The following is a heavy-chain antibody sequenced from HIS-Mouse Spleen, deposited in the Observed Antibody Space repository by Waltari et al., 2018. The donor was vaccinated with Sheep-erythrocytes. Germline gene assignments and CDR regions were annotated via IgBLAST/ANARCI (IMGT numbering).Heavy chain of an antibody. Sequence: QVQLQESGPGLVKPSETLSLTCTVSGGSISSYYWSWIRQPAGKGLDWIGRIDTSGSTHHNPSLKSRITMSVDTSKNQFSLKLSSVTAADTAVYYCARDFHDFWSGYYGGDKKHDAFDIWGQGTMVTVSS. D-gene: IGHD3-3*01. V-gene: IGHV4-4*07. CDR3: ARDFHDFWSGYYGGDKKHDAFDI. CDR2: IDTSGST. J-gene: IGHJ3*02. CDR1: GGSISSYY.